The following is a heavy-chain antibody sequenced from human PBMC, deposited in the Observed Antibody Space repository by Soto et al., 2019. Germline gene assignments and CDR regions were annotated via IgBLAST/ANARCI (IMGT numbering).Heavy chain of an antibody. D-gene: IGHD3-10*01. J-gene: IGHJ4*02. Sequence: SETLSLTCTVSGDSVSSDNYFWTWIRQPPGKGLEWIAYISYTGSTNYNPSLRSRVTVSVDMSKNQFSLKLSSVTAADTAVYYCARGPGGFGEFSLDYWGQGTPVTVSS. V-gene: IGHV4-61*01. CDR1: GDSVSSDNYF. CDR2: ISYTGST. CDR3: ARGPGGFGEFSLDY.